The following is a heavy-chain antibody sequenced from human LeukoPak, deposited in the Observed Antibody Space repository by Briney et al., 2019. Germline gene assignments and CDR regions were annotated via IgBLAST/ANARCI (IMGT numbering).Heavy chain of an antibody. D-gene: IGHD1-26*01. CDR3: ARDRGGSYSAIDY. Sequence: GGSLRLSCAASGFTFSSYSMNWVRQAPGKGLERVSFISSSSGTIYYVDSVKGRFTISRDNAKNSLYLQMNSLRAEDTAVYYCARDRGGSYSAIDYWGQGTLVTVSS. CDR2: ISSSSGTI. CDR1: GFTFSSYS. V-gene: IGHV3-48*04. J-gene: IGHJ4*02.